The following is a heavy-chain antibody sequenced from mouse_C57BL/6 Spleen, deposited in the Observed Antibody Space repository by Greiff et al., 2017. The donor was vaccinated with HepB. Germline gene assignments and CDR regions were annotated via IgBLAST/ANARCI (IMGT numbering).Heavy chain of an antibody. V-gene: IGHV1-82*01. J-gene: IGHJ4*01. D-gene: IGHD1-1*01. Sequence: QVQLQQSGPELVKPGASVKISCKASGYAFSSYWMNWVKQRPGKGLEWIGRIYPGDGDTNYNGKFKGKATLTADKSSSTAYMQLSSLTSEDSAVYFCARVCGSSYYAMDYWGQGTSVTVSA. CDR3: ARVCGSSYYAMDY. CDR2: IYPGDGDT. CDR1: GYAFSSYW.